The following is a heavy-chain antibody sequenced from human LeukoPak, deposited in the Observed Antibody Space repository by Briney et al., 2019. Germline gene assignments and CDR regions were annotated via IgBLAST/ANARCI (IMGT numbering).Heavy chain of an antibody. CDR1: GFTFSSYW. D-gene: IGHD3-3*01. Sequence: GGSLRLSCAASGFTFSSYWMSWVRQAPGKGLEWVANIKQDGSEKYYVDSVKGRFTISRDNAKNSLYLQMNSLRVEDTAVYYCARDRGHYDFWSGYYRYYFDYWGQGTLVTVSS. CDR3: ARDRGHYDFWSGYYRYYFDY. CDR2: IKQDGSEK. J-gene: IGHJ4*02. V-gene: IGHV3-7*01.